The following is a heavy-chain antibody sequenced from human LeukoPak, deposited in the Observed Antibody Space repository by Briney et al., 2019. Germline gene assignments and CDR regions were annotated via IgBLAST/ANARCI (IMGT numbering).Heavy chain of an antibody. D-gene: IGHD6-13*01. CDR1: VYTFTSYD. CDR3: ARARAAAGIDFDY. CDR2: MNPNSGNT. V-gene: IGHV1-8*01. J-gene: IGHJ4*02. Sequence: ASVKVSCKASVYTFTSYDINWVRQATGKGLEWMGWMNPNSGNTGYAQKVQGRVTMTRNTSIITAYMELSSPRSEDSAVYYCARARAAAGIDFDYWGQGTLLTVSS.